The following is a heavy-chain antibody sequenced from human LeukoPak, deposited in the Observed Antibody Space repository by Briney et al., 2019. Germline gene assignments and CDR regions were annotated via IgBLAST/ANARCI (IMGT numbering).Heavy chain of an antibody. D-gene: IGHD1-1*01. CDR1: GFTVSDNY. Sequence: PGGSLRLSCAASGFTVSDNYMTWVRQAPGKGLEWVSSIYSAGATHYAESVKGRFTTSRDNSKNTLYVQMNSLRAEDTAVYYCAREKPGTTGYNHAFDIWGQGTMVTVSS. J-gene: IGHJ3*02. CDR2: IYSAGAT. V-gene: IGHV3-53*01. CDR3: AREKPGTTGYNHAFDI.